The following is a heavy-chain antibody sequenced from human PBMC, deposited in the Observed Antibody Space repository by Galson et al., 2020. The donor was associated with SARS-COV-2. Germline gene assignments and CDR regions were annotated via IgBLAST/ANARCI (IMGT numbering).Heavy chain of an antibody. V-gene: IGHV3-33*01. CDR1: GFTFSSHA. CDR2: IYYDGSEK. CDR3: ARDGQSSSGWAFDY. J-gene: IGHJ4*02. D-gene: IGHD6-19*01. Sequence: GGSLRLSCAASGFTFSSHAMHWVRQAPGKGLEWVAQIYYDGSEKYYGDSVKGRFTISRDSSNNTVYLQMNNLRADDTAVYYCARDGQSSSGWAFDYWGQGTLVTVSS.